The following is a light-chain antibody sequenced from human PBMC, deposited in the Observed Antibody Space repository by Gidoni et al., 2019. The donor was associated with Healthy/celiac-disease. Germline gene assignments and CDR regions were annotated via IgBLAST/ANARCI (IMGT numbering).Light chain of an antibody. CDR1: QSISSY. Sequence: DIQMTQSQSSLSASVGDRVTITCRASQSISSYLNWYQQKPGKAPKLLLYAASSLQSGVPSRFSGSGSGTDFPLTISSLQPEDFATYYCQQSYSTPRTFGQGTQVDIK. V-gene: IGKV1-39*01. CDR3: QQSYSTPRT. CDR2: AAS. J-gene: IGKJ1*01.